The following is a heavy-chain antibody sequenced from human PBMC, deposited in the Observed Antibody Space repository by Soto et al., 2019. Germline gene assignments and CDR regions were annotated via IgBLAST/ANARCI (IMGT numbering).Heavy chain of an antibody. Sequence: QVQRQESGPGLVKPTGSLSLICSVSGDSISSSNWWSWVRQPPGKGLEWIGEIDHSGSTNYNPSLESPVTISVDKSMNQFSLELDSVTAADTAVYYCATQWLAAAGHYYYYGMDVWGQGTTVTVSS. V-gene: IGHV4-4*02. CDR3: ATQWLAAAGHYYYYGMDV. J-gene: IGHJ6*02. CDR1: GDSISSSNW. CDR2: IDHSGST. D-gene: IGHD6-13*01.